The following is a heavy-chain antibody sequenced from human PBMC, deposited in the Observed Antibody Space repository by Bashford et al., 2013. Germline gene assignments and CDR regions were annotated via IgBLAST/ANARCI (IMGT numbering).Heavy chain of an antibody. CDR1: DSPLMIIP. CDR3: AKAVVPAAMYYYYGMDV. Sequence: GSRRDSPVQPLDSPLMIIPCTGSVKLRGRVWSGVSLIIGDGGSTYYADSVKGRFTISRDNSKNSLYLQMNSLRTEDTALYYCAKAVVPAAMYYYYGMDVWGQGTTVTVSS. J-gene: IGHJ6*02. CDR2: IIGDGGST. D-gene: IGHD2-2*01. V-gene: IGHV3-43*01.